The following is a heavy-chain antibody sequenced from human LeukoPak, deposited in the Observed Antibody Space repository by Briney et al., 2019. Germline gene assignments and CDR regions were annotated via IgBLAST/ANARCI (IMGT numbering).Heavy chain of an antibody. V-gene: IGHV4-4*07. CDR3: ARVVYGEYVDY. CDR2: IYTSGST. J-gene: IGHJ4*02. CDR1: GDSITGYY. Sequence: SETLSLTCSVSGDSITGYYWGWIRQPAGKGLEWIGRIYTSGSTNYNPSLKSRVTISVDTSKKQFSMKLSSVTAADTAVYYCARVVYGEYVDYWGQGTLVTVSS. D-gene: IGHD4-17*01.